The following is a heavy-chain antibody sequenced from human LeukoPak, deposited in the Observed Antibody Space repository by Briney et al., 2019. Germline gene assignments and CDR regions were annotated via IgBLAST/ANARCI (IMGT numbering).Heavy chain of an antibody. Sequence: SQTLSLTCAISGDSVSSYSAAWNWIRQSPSRGLEWLGRTYYRSKWYNDYAVSVKSRITINPDTSKNQFSLQLNSVTPEDTAVYYCARDGPISSSAGDSIDYWGQGTLVTVSS. J-gene: IGHJ4*02. CDR3: ARDGPISSSAGDSIDY. CDR1: GDSVSSYSAA. CDR2: TYYRSKWYN. V-gene: IGHV6-1*01. D-gene: IGHD2-21*01.